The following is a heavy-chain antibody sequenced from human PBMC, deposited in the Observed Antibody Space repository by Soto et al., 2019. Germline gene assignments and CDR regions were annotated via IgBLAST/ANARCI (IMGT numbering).Heavy chain of an antibody. V-gene: IGHV3-53*01. CDR3: ARERIPGVIVFSNYGMDV. J-gene: IGHJ6*02. CDR1: GLTISSSH. CDR2: IYTSGST. D-gene: IGHD3-16*02. Sequence: GGSLRLSCEVSGLTISSSHMSWVRQAPGKGLEWVSGIYTSGSTNYRDSVKGRFTVSRDTSKNTFFLQMNSLRAEDTAVYYCARERIPGVIVFSNYGMDVWGPGTTVTVSS.